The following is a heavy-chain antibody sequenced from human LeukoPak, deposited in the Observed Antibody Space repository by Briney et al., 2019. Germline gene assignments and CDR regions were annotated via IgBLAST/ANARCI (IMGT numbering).Heavy chain of an antibody. Sequence: PSETLSLTCSVSGDSVSRSDSYWDWIRQPPGKGLEWIGTIYYSGRTYYSPPLKSRVTMSVDPSNNQFSLNLRSVTAADTALYYCARGGYCSSTSCYPIYWFDPWGQGTLVTVSS. D-gene: IGHD2-2*01. J-gene: IGHJ5*02. V-gene: IGHV4-39*01. CDR1: GDSVSRSDSY. CDR3: ARGGYCSSTSCYPIYWFDP. CDR2: IYYSGRT.